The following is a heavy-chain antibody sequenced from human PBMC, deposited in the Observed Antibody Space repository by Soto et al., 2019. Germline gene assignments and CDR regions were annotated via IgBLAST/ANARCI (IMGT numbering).Heavy chain of an antibody. V-gene: IGHV4-30-2*01. J-gene: IGHJ4*02. Sequence: SETLSLTCTVSGGSIGNDDYSWSWVRQPPGKGLEWIGYIYHSGTTYYNPSLTSRATVSVDGSNNQFSLKLTSMTAADTAVYYCATVIPATRYFAYWGQGILVTVS. CDR1: GGSIGNDDYS. CDR2: IYHSGTT. D-gene: IGHD2-15*01. CDR3: ATVIPATRYFAY.